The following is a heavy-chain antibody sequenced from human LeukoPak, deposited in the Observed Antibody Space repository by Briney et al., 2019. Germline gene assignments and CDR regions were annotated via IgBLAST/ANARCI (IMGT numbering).Heavy chain of an antibody. Sequence: GGSLRLSCEASGVTFSTYSMNWVHQAPGKGLEWVSIISRSSSAIYYADSVRGRFTISRDDAKNSLYLQMNSLRDGDTAVYYCATYSSGWYLVYWGQGTLVTVSS. CDR3: ATYSSGWYLVY. CDR1: GVTFSTYS. V-gene: IGHV3-48*02. D-gene: IGHD6-19*01. CDR2: ISRSSSAI. J-gene: IGHJ4*02.